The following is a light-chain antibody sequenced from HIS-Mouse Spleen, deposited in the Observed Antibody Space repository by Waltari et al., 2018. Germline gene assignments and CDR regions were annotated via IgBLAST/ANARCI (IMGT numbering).Light chain of an antibody. CDR2: EDS. CDR3: YSTDSSGNHRV. J-gene: IGLJ2*01. Sequence: SYELTQPPSVSVSQGQTARITCPGDALPTKYAYWYQQKSGQAPVLVTYEDSKRPPGIPERFSGSSSGTMATLTISGAQVEDEADYYCYSTDSSGNHRVFGGGTKLTVL. V-gene: IGLV3-10*01. CDR1: ALPTKY.